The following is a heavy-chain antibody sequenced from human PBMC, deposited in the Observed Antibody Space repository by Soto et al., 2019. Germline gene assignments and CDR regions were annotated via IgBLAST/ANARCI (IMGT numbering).Heavy chain of an antibody. J-gene: IGHJ6*02. CDR1: GGTFSSYA. D-gene: IGHD4-17*01. Sequence: QVQLVQSGAEVKKPGSSVKVSCKASGGTFSSYAISWVRQAPGQGLEWMGGIIPIFGTANYVQKFQGRVTITADESTSTAYMEPSSLRSEDTAVYYCARATVTTGNYYYYGMDVWGQGTTVTVSS. V-gene: IGHV1-69*01. CDR2: IIPIFGTA. CDR3: ARATVTTGNYYYYGMDV.